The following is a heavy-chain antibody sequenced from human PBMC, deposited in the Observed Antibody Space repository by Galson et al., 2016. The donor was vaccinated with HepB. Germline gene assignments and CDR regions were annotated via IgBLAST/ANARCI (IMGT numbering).Heavy chain of an antibody. CDR2: IGGNGSPT. D-gene: IGHD3-10*01. Sequence: SLRLSCAASAFTFNSYWMSWVRQAPGGGLEWVAAIGGNGSPTYYADSVRGRFSISRDNSKNTLYLQMNSLRAEDTALYYCARGGGHGFFDYWGQGTQVTVSS. V-gene: IGHV3-23*01. CDR3: ARGGGHGFFDY. J-gene: IGHJ4*02. CDR1: AFTFNSYW.